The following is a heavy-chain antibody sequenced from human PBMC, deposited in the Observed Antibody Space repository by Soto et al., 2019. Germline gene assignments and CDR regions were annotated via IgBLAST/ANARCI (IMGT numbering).Heavy chain of an antibody. J-gene: IGHJ4*02. CDR3: ARDVPVHAANLFDL. Sequence: QVQLVQSGAEVKRPGASVKLSCKASGYIFANFGISWVRQAPGQGLEWMGWISAYNHNTYYTQKFQGRVSMTTDTSATTAYMELRSLRSDDTALYFCARDVPVHAANLFDLWGQGTLVTVSS. CDR1: GYIFANFG. CDR2: ISAYNHNT. D-gene: IGHD2-15*01. V-gene: IGHV1-18*01.